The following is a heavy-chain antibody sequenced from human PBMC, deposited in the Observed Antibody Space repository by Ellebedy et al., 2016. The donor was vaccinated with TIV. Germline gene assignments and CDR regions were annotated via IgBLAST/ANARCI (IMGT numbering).Heavy chain of an antibody. CDR1: GGSISSYY. V-gene: IGHV4-59*12. CDR3: ARGGRLGYYYYGMDV. J-gene: IGHJ6*02. CDR2: IYYSGST. D-gene: IGHD3-16*01. Sequence: MPSETLSLTCTVSGGSISSYYWSWIRQPPGKGLEWIGYIYYSGSTNYNPSLKSRVTISVDTSKNQFSLKLSSVTAADTAVYYCARGGRLGYYYYGMDVWGQGTTVTVSS.